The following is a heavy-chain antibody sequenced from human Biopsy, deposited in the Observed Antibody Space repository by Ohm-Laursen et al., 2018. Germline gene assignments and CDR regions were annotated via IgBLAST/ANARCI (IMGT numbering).Heavy chain of an antibody. J-gene: IGHJ3*02. CDR2: MSRNNGFI. Sequence: SLRLSCTAAGFKFDDYAMHWVRHTPGKGLEWVSGMSRNNGFIGYADSVRGRFTISRDNGQNSLYLQMNNLITKDTAVYYCARDISPSTFPENTLDIWGQGTMVTDSS. D-gene: IGHD2/OR15-2a*01. CDR3: ARDISPSTFPENTLDI. CDR1: GFKFDDYA. V-gene: IGHV3-9*01.